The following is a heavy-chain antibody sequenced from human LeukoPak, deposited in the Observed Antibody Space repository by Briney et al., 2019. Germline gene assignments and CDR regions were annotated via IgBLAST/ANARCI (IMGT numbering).Heavy chain of an antibody. J-gene: IGHJ4*02. Sequence: GGSLRLSCAASGFTFSDHYMDWVRQPPGKRLEWVGRIKDKPNSYSTEYAPSVKGRFTISRDDSKNSLSLQMNSLKTEDAVVYYCASGSSGWLYWGRGTLVTVSS. CDR1: GFTFSDHY. CDR3: ASGSSGWLY. CDR2: IKDKPNSYST. D-gene: IGHD6-19*01. V-gene: IGHV3-72*01.